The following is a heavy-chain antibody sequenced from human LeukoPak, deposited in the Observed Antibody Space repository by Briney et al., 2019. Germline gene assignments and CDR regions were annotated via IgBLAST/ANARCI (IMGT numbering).Heavy chain of an antibody. V-gene: IGHV3-23*01. CDR2: ISGSGNGT. Sequence: GGSLRLSCTASGFTFRTYAMTWVRQAPGKGLEWLSGISGSGNGTYYADSVKGRFTISRDNSKNMVYLQMNSLTVEDAATYYCAKRTMSAFDSWGQGTLLTVSS. CDR3: AKRTMSAFDS. J-gene: IGHJ4*02. D-gene: IGHD5-24*01. CDR1: GFTFRTYA.